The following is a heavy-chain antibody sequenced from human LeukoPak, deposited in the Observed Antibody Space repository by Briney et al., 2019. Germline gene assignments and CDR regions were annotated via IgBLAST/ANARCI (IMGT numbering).Heavy chain of an antibody. CDR3: ARVDQSGYDTRGWFDP. V-gene: IGHV3-53*01. CDR2: IYSGGST. CDR1: GFTVSSNY. J-gene: IGHJ5*02. D-gene: IGHD5-12*01. Sequence: GGSLRLSCAASGFTVSSNYMSWVRQAPGKGLEWVSVIYSGGSTYYADSVKGRFTISRDNSKNTLYLQMNSLRAEDTAVYYCARVDQSGYDTRGWFDPWGQGTLVTVSS.